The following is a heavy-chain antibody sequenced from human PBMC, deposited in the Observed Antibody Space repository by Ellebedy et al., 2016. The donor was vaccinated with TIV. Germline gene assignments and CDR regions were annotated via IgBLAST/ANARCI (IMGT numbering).Heavy chain of an antibody. J-gene: IGHJ4*02. V-gene: IGHV1-18*01. D-gene: IGHD3-3*01. Sequence: AASVKVSCKASGYTFTSSGISWVRQAPRQGLEGLGWISAYSGNTNYAQKLQGRVTMTTDTSTSTAYIELRSLRSDDTAVYYCARDEDFWSGHFDYWGQGTLVTVSS. CDR3: ARDEDFWSGHFDY. CDR1: GYTFTSSG. CDR2: ISAYSGNT.